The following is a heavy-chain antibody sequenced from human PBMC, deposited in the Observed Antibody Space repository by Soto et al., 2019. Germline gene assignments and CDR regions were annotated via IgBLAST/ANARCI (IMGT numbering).Heavy chain of an antibody. J-gene: IGHJ4*02. CDR1: GFSFSDHY. Sequence: PGGSLRLSWAASGFSFSDHYMNWVRQAPGKGLEWVGRARNKANRYTTDYAASVKGRFTISRDDSKTSLYLQMNSLKTDDTAVYYCARGPVAMARGVTPFFDYWGQGALVTVSS. CDR2: ARNKANRYTT. D-gene: IGHD3-10*01. CDR3: ARGPVAMARGVTPFFDY. V-gene: IGHV3-72*01.